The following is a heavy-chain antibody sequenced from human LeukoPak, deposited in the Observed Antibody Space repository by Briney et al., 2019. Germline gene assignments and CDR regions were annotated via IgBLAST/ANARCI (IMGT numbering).Heavy chain of an antibody. CDR3: ARAHDGQIQLWFDY. CDR1: GGSISSGGYY. V-gene: IGHV4-30-2*01. CDR2: IYHSGST. D-gene: IGHD5-18*01. J-gene: IGHJ4*02. Sequence: SETLSLTCTVSGGSISSGGYYWSWIRQPPGKGLEWIGYIYHSGSTYYNPSLKSRVTISVDRSKNQFSLKLSSVTAADTAVYYCARAHDGQIQLWFDYWGQGTLVTVSS.